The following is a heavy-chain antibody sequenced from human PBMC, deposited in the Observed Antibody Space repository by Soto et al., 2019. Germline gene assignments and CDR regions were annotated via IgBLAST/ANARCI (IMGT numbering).Heavy chain of an antibody. CDR2: ISYDGSNK. Sequence: PGGSLILSCAASGFTFSSYFRHWVRQAPGKGLEWVAVISYDGSNKYYADSVKGRFTISRDNSKNTLYLQMNSLRAEDTAVYYCAKGLGATHFGYYGMDVWGQGTTVTVSS. V-gene: IGHV3-30*18. J-gene: IGHJ6*02. CDR1: GFTFSSYF. D-gene: IGHD1-26*01. CDR3: AKGLGATHFGYYGMDV.